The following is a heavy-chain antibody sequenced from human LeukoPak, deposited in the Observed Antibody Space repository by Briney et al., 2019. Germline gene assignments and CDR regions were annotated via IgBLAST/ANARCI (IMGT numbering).Heavy chain of an antibody. CDR3: AREGWEHSYGYPFAY. D-gene: IGHD5-18*01. CDR2: ISSSGSTI. J-gene: IGHJ4*02. Sequence: GGSLRLSCAASGFXFSSYEMNWVRQAPGKGLEWVSYISSSGSTIYYADSVKGRFTISRDNTKNSLYLQMNSLRAEDTAVYYCAREGWEHSYGYPFAYWGQGTLVTVSS. CDR1: GFXFSSYE. V-gene: IGHV3-48*03.